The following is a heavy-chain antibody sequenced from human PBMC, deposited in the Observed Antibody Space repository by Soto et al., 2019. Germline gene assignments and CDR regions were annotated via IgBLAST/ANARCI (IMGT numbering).Heavy chain of an antibody. CDR1: GFTFSSHN. Sequence: XGFLRISLSASGFTFSSHNMNWVRKAPGKGLEWVSSISSGGSYIYYADSVKGRFTISRDNAKNSLFLQMNSLRAEDTAVYYCARDYPGDNGLIDQWGRRTLVTVSS. D-gene: IGHD4-17*01. V-gene: IGHV3-21*01. CDR2: ISSGGSYI. CDR3: ARDYPGDNGLIDQ. J-gene: IGHJ4*02.